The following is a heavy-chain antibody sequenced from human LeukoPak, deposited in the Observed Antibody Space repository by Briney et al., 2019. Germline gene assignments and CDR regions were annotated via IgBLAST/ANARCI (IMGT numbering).Heavy chain of an antibody. J-gene: IGHJ4*02. V-gene: IGHV4-39*01. CDR2: IYNSANT. CDR1: GDSISSSSYC. CDR3: ARTLLGRLFDY. Sequence: PSETLSLTCTVSGDSISSSSYCWDWIRQPPGKGLEWIGNIYNSANTHYNPSLKTRITMSVDTSKNQFSQKLNSVTAAGTAVYYCARTLLGRLFDYWGQGTLVTVSS. D-gene: IGHD2-8*02.